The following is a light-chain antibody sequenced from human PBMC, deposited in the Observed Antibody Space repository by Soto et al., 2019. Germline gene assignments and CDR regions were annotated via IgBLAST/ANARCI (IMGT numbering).Light chain of an antibody. Sequence: EIVLTQSPGTLSLSPCERATLSCRASQTIGTNLVWYRQRPGQAPRLLIHGASARATGIPARFRGSGSGTEFTLTITNLQSEDFAVYYCQQYDNLPPWTFGQGTKVDIK. J-gene: IGKJ1*01. V-gene: IGKV3-15*01. CDR2: GAS. CDR3: QQYDNLPPWT. CDR1: QTIGTN.